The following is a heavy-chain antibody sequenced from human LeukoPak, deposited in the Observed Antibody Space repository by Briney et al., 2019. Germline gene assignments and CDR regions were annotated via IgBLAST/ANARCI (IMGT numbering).Heavy chain of an antibody. CDR1: GFTFSRYS. J-gene: IGHJ4*02. D-gene: IGHD6-6*01. CDR3: VRDLEYSSSSVSGRSFDY. Sequence: GGSLRLSCAASGFTFSRYSMNWVRQAPGKGLEWVSSISGTSTYTYYADSVKGRFTISRDNAQNSLYLQMNSLRAEDTAVYYCVRDLEYSSSSVSGRSFDYWGQGTLVTVSS. CDR2: ISGTSTYT. V-gene: IGHV3-21*01.